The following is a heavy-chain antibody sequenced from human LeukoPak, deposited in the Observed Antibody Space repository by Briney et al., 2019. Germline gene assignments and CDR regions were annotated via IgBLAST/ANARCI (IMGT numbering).Heavy chain of an antibody. V-gene: IGHV3-30*02. CDR3: AKDPGVVTQDIYYFDY. CDR1: GFTFSSYG. D-gene: IGHD4-23*01. CDR2: IRYDGSNE. J-gene: IGHJ4*02. Sequence: GGSLRLSCAASGFTFSSYGMHWVRQAPGKGLEWVAFIRYDGSNEYYADSVKGRFTISRDNSKNTLYLQMNSLRAEDTAVYYCAKDPGVVTQDIYYFDYWGQGTLVTVSS.